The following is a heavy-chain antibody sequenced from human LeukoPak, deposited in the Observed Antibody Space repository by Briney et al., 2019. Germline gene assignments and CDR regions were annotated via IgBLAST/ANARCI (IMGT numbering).Heavy chain of an antibody. D-gene: IGHD5-18*01. CDR1: GYNFRSYG. Sequence: ASVKVSCKASGYNFRSYGIGWVRQAPRQGLEWTGWITAGNGNTNYAQKVQGRVTMTTDTSTSTAYMELRSLRSDDTAVYFCARDLARGYSYGYNAFDIWGQGTMVTVSS. CDR2: ITAGNGNT. J-gene: IGHJ3*02. CDR3: ARDLARGYSYGYNAFDI. V-gene: IGHV1-18*01.